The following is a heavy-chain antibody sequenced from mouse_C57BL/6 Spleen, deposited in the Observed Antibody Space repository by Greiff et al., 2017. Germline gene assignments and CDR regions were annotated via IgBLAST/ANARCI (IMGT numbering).Heavy chain of an antibody. CDR1: GYAFSSSW. Sequence: QVQLKQSGPELVKPGASVKISCKASGYAFSSSWMNWVKQRPGKGLEWIGRIYPGDGDTNYNGKFKGKATLTADKSSSTAYMQLSSLTSEDSAVYFCARVLGPYFDFWGKGTTLTVSS. J-gene: IGHJ2*01. V-gene: IGHV1-82*01. CDR2: IYPGDGDT. CDR3: ARVLGPYFDF. D-gene: IGHD4-1*01.